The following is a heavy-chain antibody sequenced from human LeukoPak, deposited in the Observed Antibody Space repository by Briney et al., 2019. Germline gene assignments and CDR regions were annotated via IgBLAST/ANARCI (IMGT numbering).Heavy chain of an antibody. J-gene: IGHJ4*02. CDR2: ISSNGGST. V-gene: IGHV3-64*01. CDR3: ARELVSFDSTLFGQWLASPLDY. Sequence: HPGGSLRLSCAASGFTFSSYAMHWVRQAPGKGLEYVSSISSNGGSTYYANSVKGRFTISRDNSKNTLYLQMGSLRAEDMAVYYCARELVSFDSTLFGQWLASPLDYWGQGTLVTVSS. CDR1: GFTFSSYA. D-gene: IGHD6-19*01.